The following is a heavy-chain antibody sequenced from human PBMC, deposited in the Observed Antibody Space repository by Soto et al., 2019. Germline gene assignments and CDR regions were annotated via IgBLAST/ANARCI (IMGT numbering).Heavy chain of an antibody. CDR2: ICWGGSSK. Sequence: QPGGSLRLSCAASGFIFNEYGMHWVRQAPGKGLEWVSTICWGGSSKYYADSVKGRFTISRDNSKNTLHLQMNSLRAEDTALYYCAKGFHIVVVLGSFDIWGQGTMVTVSS. D-gene: IGHD2-21*01. V-gene: IGHV3-NL1*01. CDR1: GFIFNEYG. CDR3: AKGFHIVVVLGSFDI. J-gene: IGHJ3*02.